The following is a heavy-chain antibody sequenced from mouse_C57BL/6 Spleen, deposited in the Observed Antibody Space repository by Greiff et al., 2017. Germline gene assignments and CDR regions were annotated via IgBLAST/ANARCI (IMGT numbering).Heavy chain of an antibody. V-gene: IGHV1-64*01. CDR3: AREGQLRLPFAY. Sequence: VQLQQPGAELVKPGASVKLSCKASGYTFTSYWMHWVKQRPGQGLEWIGMIHPNSGSTNYNEKFKSKATLTVDKSSSTAYMQLSSLTAEDAAVYYSAREGQLRLPFAYWGQGTPVTVSA. CDR2: IHPNSGST. CDR1: GYTFTSYW. J-gene: IGHJ3*01. D-gene: IGHD3-2*02.